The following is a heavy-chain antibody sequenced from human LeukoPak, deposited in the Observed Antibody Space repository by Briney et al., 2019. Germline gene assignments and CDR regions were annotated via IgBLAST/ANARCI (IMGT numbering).Heavy chain of an antibody. CDR3: ARGRRIVVLPGRGYFDL. D-gene: IGHD4/OR15-4a*01. J-gene: IGHJ2*01. V-gene: IGHV4-39*02. CDR1: GGSISASSYY. CDR2: IYYAGST. Sequence: SETLSLTCTVSGGSISASSYYWSWIRVPPGKGLEWIGSIYYAGSTYYNPSLKSRVTLSVDTSTNHFSLNIKSVTAADTAMYYCARGRRIVVLPGRGYFDLWGRGTLVTVSS.